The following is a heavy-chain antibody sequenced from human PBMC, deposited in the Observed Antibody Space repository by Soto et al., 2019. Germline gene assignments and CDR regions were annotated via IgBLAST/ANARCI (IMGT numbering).Heavy chain of an antibody. D-gene: IGHD1-26*01. CDR2: ISGSGRTS. V-gene: IGHV3-23*01. Sequence: GGSLRLSCAASGLAFSSEGMCWVRQSPGKGLEWVSSISGSGRTSYHADSMRGRFAISRDNSKNSLYLQLNNLRVDDTAVYYCAKVGPSYYYGMDVWGQGTTVTVSS. CDR1: GLAFSSEG. CDR3: AKVGPSYYYGMDV. J-gene: IGHJ6*02.